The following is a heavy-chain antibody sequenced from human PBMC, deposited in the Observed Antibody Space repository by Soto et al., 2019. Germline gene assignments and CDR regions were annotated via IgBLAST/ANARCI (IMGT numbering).Heavy chain of an antibody. CDR3: ARGPTVTTKDWFDP. V-gene: IGHV1-3*01. D-gene: IGHD4-4*01. CDR1: GYTFTSYA. Sequence: ASVKVSCKASGYTFTSYAMHWLRQAPGQRLEWMGWINAGNGNTKYSQRFQGRVTITRDTSASTAYMELSSLRSEDTAVYYCARGPTVTTKDWFDPWGQGTLVTVSS. CDR2: INAGNGNT. J-gene: IGHJ5*02.